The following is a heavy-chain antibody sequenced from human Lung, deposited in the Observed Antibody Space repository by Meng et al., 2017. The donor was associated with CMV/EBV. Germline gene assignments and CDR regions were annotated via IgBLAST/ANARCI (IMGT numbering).Heavy chain of an antibody. V-gene: IGHV1-69*13. J-gene: IGHJ4*02. Sequence: SSXXVSXLPSGGDFYNFGISWIRQAPGQGLQWMGRIIPTFGTAHYARGFQGKITISADGPTTTAFMEISGLTSDDTAVYYRARPFRPGYGDPGFDFWGQGTLVTVSS. D-gene: IGHD4-17*01. CDR1: GGDFYNFG. CDR2: IIPTFGTA. CDR3: ARPFRPGYGDPGFDF.